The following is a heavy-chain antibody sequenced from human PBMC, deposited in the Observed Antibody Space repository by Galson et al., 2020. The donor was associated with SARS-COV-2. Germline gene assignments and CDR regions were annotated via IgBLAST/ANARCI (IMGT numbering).Heavy chain of an antibody. J-gene: IGHJ5*01. D-gene: IGHD6-19*01. V-gene: IGHV1-18*01. Sequence: ASVKVSCKASGYTFTNYGISWVRQAPGQGLEWMGWISGYNGNTNYAQKLQGRVTMTTDTSTSTAYMELRSLRSDDTAVYFCARRITVAGYNWFDSWGLGTLVTVSS. CDR2: ISGYNGNT. CDR1: GYTFTNYG. CDR3: ARRITVAGYNWFDS.